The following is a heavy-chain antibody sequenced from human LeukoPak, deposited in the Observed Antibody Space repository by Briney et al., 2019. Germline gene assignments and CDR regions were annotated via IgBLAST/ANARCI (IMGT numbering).Heavy chain of an antibody. CDR1: GYTFSRYG. CDR3: ARDALVDLEWSTDYQYYGMDV. CDR2: ISAHNGNT. D-gene: IGHD3-3*01. Sequence: ASVKVSCKAIGYTFSRYGISWVRQAPGQGLEWMGWISAHNGNTKYEEKLQGRVTMTTDTSTSTAYMEMRSLRFDDTAVYYCARDALVDLEWSTDYQYYGMDVWGQGTTVTVSS. J-gene: IGHJ6*02. V-gene: IGHV1-18*01.